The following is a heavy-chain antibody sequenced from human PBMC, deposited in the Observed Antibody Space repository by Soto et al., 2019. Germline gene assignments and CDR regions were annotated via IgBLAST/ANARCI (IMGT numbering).Heavy chain of an antibody. Sequence: QVQLVQSGAEVKKPGSSVKVSCKASGGTFSSYTISWVRQAPGQGLEWMGRIIPILGIANYAQKFQGRVTSTADKSTSTAYMELSSLRSEDTAVYYCARPYYDILTGYQTDAFDIWGQGTMVTVSS. D-gene: IGHD3-9*01. CDR2: IIPILGIA. CDR1: GGTFSSYT. CDR3: ARPYYDILTGYQTDAFDI. V-gene: IGHV1-69*02. J-gene: IGHJ3*02.